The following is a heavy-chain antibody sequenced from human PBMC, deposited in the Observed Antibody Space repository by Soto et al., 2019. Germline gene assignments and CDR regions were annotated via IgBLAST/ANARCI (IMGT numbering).Heavy chain of an antibody. CDR1: GYTFTTYD. V-gene: IGHV1-46*04. Sequence: QVQLVQSGAEVKKPGASVRVSCKASGYTFTTYDIHWGRQAPGLGLEWMGIITPGGGITSYAQKLKVSIPMTWDTSTSTVYMEPRSLRYADTAMYYCAKVLSELVPRYFDTWGQGTLVTGSS. CDR2: ITPGGGIT. CDR3: AKVLSELVPRYFDT. D-gene: IGHD6-13*01. J-gene: IGHJ4*02.